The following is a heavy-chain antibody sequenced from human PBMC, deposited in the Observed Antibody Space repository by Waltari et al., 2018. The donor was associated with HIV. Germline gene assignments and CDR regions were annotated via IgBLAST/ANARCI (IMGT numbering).Heavy chain of an antibody. V-gene: IGHV1-2*06. J-gene: IGHJ4*02. Sequence: QVQLEQSGAEVKKPGASVKVSCKASGYTFTDYCLHWLRQAPGQGIGWVGRNDPKRGGTTYSKNFQGGVSLTRDKSVSTAYMELRRLKSDDTAVYYCARERLDPTRHNTLIGSPVDYWGQGTQVIVSS. CDR2: NDPKRGGT. CDR3: ARERLDPTRHNTLIGSPVDY. D-gene: IGHD3-9*01. CDR1: GYTFTDYC.